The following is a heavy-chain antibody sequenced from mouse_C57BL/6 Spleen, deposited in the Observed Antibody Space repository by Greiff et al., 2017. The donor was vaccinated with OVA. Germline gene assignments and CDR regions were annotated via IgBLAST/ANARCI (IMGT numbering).Heavy chain of an antibody. CDR3: AKRDYFDY. CDR2: IDPSDSAT. CDR1: GYTFTSYW. J-gene: IGHJ2*01. Sequence: QVQLQQPGAELVRPGSSVKLSCKASGYTFTSYWMHWVKQRPIQGLEWIGNIDPSDSATHYNQKFKDKATLTVDKSSSTAYMQLSSLTSEDSAVYYGAKRDYFDYWGQGTTLTVSS. V-gene: IGHV1-52*01.